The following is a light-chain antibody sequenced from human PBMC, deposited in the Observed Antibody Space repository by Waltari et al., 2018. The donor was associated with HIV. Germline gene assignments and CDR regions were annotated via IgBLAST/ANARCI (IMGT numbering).Light chain of an antibody. CDR3: ASWDDTLGVV. CDR1: PSNIGNNS. CDR2: SNS. J-gene: IGLJ2*01. V-gene: IGLV1-44*01. Sequence: QSVLTQPPSASGTPGQRVTISCSGSPSNIGNNSVNWYQQFPGSAPKLLLDSNSQRPLGFPDRFSGSKSCSSASLAISGPQADDEAHYYCASWDDTLGVVFGGGTTLTVL.